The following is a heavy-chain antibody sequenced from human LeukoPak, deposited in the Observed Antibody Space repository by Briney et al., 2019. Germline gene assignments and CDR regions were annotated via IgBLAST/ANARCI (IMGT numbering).Heavy chain of an antibody. CDR3: ARLRSYSGSYPDY. V-gene: IGHV4-59*01. CDR1: GGSISSYY. CDR2: IYYSGST. Sequence: SETLSLTCTVSGGSISSYYWSWIRQPPGKGLERIGYIYYSGSTNYNPSLKSRVTISVDTSKNQFSLNLNSVTAADTAVYYCARLRSYSGSYPDYWGQGTLVTVSS. J-gene: IGHJ4*02. D-gene: IGHD1-26*01.